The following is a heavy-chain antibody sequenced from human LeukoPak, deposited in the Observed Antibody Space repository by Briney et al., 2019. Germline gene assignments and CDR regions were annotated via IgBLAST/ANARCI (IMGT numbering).Heavy chain of an antibody. CDR2: INHNGNVN. CDR3: ARGGGLDV. Sequence: GGSLRLSCVASGFPFSSYWTTWVRQAPGKGLEWVASINHNGNVNYYVDSVKGRFTISRDNAKNSLYLQMSNLRAEDTAVYFCARGGGLDVWGQGATVTVSS. V-gene: IGHV3-7*03. CDR1: GFPFSSYW. D-gene: IGHD3-16*01. J-gene: IGHJ6*02.